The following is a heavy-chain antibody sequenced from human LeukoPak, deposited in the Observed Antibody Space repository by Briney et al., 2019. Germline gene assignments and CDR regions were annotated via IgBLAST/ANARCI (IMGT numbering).Heavy chain of an antibody. D-gene: IGHD1-1*01. CDR2: IYSGGST. CDR3: ARDCMAYNWCYGGGY. CDR1: GFTVSSNY. Sequence: GGSLRLSCVASGFTVSSNYMSWVRQAPGKGLEWVSVIYSGGSTYYADSVKGRFTISRDNSKNTLYLQMNSLRAEDTAVYYCARDCMAYNWCYGGGYWGQGTLVTVSS. V-gene: IGHV3-66*01. J-gene: IGHJ4*02.